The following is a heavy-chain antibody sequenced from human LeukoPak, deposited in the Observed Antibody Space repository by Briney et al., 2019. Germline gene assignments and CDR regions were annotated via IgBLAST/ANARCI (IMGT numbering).Heavy chain of an antibody. D-gene: IGHD4-17*01. CDR1: GGSISSGYHY. V-gene: IGHV4-30-4*01. Sequence: SQTLSLTCTVSGGSISSGYHYWSWIRQPPGKCLEFIGYIFYSGSPYYNPSLKSPFTISVDTSKNQFSLKLTSVTAADTSVYYCARLMRTVTTGGWFDTWGQGTLVPVSS. J-gene: IGHJ5*02. CDR2: IFYSGSP. CDR3: ARLMRTVTTGGWFDT.